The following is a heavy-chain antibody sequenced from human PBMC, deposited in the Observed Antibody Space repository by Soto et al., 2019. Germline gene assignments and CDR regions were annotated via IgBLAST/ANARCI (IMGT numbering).Heavy chain of an antibody. D-gene: IGHD3-3*01. CDR1: GGSFSGYY. V-gene: IGHV4-34*01. CDR3: ARGQVNYDFWSGYFR. J-gene: IGHJ4*02. CDR2: INHSGST. Sequence: QVQLQQWGAGLLKPSETLSLTCAVYGGSFSGYYWSWIRQPPGKGLEWIGEINHSGSTNYNQSLKNRVTISVDTSKNQFSLKLSSVTAADTAVYYCARGQVNYDFWSGYFRWGQGTLVTVSS.